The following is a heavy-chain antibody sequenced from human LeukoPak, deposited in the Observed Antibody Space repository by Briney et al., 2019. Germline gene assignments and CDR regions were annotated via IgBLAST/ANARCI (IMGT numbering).Heavy chain of an antibody. J-gene: IGHJ3*02. D-gene: IGHD3-3*01. Sequence: SETLSLTCTVSGGSISSYYWSWIRQPPGKGLEWIAYIYYSGSTNYNPSLKSRVTITVDTYKNHFSLKLSCVTAAGTAVYYCARTTYYDFWSGGGAFDIWGQGTMVTVSS. CDR2: IYYSGST. CDR1: GGSISSYY. CDR3: ARTTYYDFWSGGGAFDI. V-gene: IGHV4-59*01.